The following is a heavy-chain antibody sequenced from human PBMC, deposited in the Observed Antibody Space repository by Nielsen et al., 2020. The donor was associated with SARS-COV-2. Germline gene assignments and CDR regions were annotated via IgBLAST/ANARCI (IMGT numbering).Heavy chain of an antibody. D-gene: IGHD5-24*01. CDR3: ARTTGLGDGYNQFLPNDYYYYGMDV. J-gene: IGHJ6*02. V-gene: IGHV3-30-3*01. Sequence: WIRQPPGKGLEWVALISYDGNIKYYADSVKGRFTISRDNSKNTLYLQMNSLRAEDTAVYYCARTTGLGDGYNQFLPNDYYYYGMDVWGQGTTVTVSS. CDR2: ISYDGNIK.